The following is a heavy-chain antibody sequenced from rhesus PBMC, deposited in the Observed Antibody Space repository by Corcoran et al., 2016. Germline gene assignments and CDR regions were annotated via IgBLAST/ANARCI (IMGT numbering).Heavy chain of an antibody. CDR1: GYTCTDYY. Sequence: VRLVQAGAEVKEPGASVNISCKASGYTCTDYYLPWVRQNPGKGREGGGGREPVDGDKKHAQTCQDQRSITGDTCTETACMEWSGLRSGETAVYYGATDGSVRVPGNVWGPGVRFTVSS. CDR3: ATDGSVRVPGNV. CDR2: REPVDGDK. V-gene: IGHV1-111*02. D-gene: IGHD5-24*01. J-gene: IGHJ5-1*01.